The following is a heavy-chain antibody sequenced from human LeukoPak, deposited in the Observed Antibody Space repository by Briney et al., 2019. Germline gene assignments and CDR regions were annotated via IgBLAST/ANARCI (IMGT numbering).Heavy chain of an antibody. CDR2: ISSSSSTI. J-gene: IGHJ4*02. Sequence: PGGSLRLSYAASGFTFSSYSMNWVRQAPGKGLEWVSYISSSSSTIYYADSVKGRFTISRDNAENSLYLQMNSLRAEDTAVYYCASNSYDSSGYYYSWGQGTLVTVSS. CDR1: GFTFSSYS. CDR3: ASNSYDSSGYYYS. V-gene: IGHV3-48*04. D-gene: IGHD3-22*01.